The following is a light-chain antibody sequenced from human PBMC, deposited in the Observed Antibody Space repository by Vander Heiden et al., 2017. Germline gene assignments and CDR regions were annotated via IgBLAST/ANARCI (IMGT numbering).Light chain of an antibody. Sequence: EIVMTQSPATLSVSPGERATLSCRASQSVSSNLAWYQQKSGQAPRLLSYGASTRATGIPARFSGSGSGTEFTLTISSLQSEDFAVYYCQQYNNWPPLYTFGQGTKLEIK. CDR3: QQYNNWPPLYT. CDR1: QSVSSN. CDR2: GAS. J-gene: IGKJ2*01. V-gene: IGKV3-15*01.